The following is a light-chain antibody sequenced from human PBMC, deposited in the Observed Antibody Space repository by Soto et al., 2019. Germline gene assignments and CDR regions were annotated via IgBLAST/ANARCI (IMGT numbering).Light chain of an antibody. CDR3: CSYAGSYTV. CDR2: DVS. Sequence: QSALTQPRSVSGSPGQSVTISCTGTSSDVGGYNYVSWYQQHPGKAPKFMIYDVSKRPSGVPDRFSGSKSGNTASLTISGLQAEDEADYYCCSYAGSYTVFGEGTKVTVL. CDR1: SSDVGGYNY. J-gene: IGLJ2*01. V-gene: IGLV2-11*01.